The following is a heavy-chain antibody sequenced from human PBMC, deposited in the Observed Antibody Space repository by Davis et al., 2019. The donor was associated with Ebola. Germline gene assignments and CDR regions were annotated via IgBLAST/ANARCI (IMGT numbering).Heavy chain of an antibody. CDR1: GFTFSSYS. D-gene: IGHD2-2*02. J-gene: IGHJ6*02. CDR3: AKTRLEPAAIHAYYYYGMDV. V-gene: IGHV3-30*18. Sequence: PGGSLRLSCAASGFTFSSYSMHWVRQAPGKGLEWVAVISYDGSNKYYADSVKGRFTISRDNSKNTLYLQMNSLRAEDTAVYYCAKTRLEPAAIHAYYYYGMDVWGQGTTVTVSS. CDR2: ISYDGSNK.